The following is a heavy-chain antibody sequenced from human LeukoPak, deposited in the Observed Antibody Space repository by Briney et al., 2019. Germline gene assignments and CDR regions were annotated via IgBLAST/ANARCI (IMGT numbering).Heavy chain of an antibody. CDR3: ARRTRHYDFWSGSYYYYMDV. CDR1: GYTFTSYD. J-gene: IGHJ6*03. CDR2: MNPNSGNT. V-gene: IGHV1-8*03. D-gene: IGHD3-3*01. Sequence: ASVKVSCKASGYTFTSYDINWVRQATGQGLEWMGWMNPNSGNTGYAQKFQGRVTITRNTSISTAYMELSSLRSEDTAVYYCARRTRHYDFWSGSYYYYMDVWGKGTTVTVSS.